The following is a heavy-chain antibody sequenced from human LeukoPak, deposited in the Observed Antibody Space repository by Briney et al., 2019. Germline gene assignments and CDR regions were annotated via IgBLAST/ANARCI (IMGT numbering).Heavy chain of an antibody. D-gene: IGHD3-22*01. CDR3: VHPAYYDSSAYIY. V-gene: IGHV1-8*01. J-gene: IGHJ4*02. Sequence: ASVKVSCKASGYTFTSYDINWVRQVPGQGLEWMGWVSPNNGNTGYAQNFQGRVTMTRNTSISTAYMELSSLTSEDTAVYYCVHPAYYDSSAYIYWGQGTLVTVSS. CDR1: GYTFTSYD. CDR2: VSPNNGNT.